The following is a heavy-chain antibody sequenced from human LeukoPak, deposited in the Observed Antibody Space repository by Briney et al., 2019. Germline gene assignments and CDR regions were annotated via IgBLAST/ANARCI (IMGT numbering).Heavy chain of an antibody. D-gene: IGHD4-17*01. J-gene: IGHJ4*02. CDR1: GYTFTSYA. CDR2: INAGNGNT. V-gene: IGHV1-3*01. Sequence: GASVTVSCKASGYTFTSYAMHWVRQAPGQRREWMGWINAGNGNTKYSQKFQGRVTITRDTSASTAYMELSSLRSEDTVVYYCARDLTTVTTRWGQGTLVTASS. CDR3: ARDLTTVTTR.